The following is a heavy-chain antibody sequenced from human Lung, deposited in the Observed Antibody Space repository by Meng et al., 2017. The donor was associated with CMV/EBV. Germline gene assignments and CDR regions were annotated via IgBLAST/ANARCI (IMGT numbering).Heavy chain of an antibody. CDR1: GYTFTGYY. CDR3: ARVGESARVHYFDY. CDR2: INPNSGDT. Sequence: ASVKVSCKASGYTFTGYYMHWVRQAPGQGLEWMGWINPNSGDTNYAQKFQGRVTMTRDTSISTAYMELGRLRSDDPAVYYCARVGESARVHYFDYWGQGTLVTVSS. D-gene: IGHD3-10*01. V-gene: IGHV1-2*02. J-gene: IGHJ4*01.